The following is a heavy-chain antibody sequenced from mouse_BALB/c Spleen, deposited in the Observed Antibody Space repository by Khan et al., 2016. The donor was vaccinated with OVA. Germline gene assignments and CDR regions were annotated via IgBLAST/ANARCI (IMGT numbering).Heavy chain of an antibody. CDR1: GYTFTSYW. Sequence: QVQLQQSGAELAKPGASVKMSCKASGYTFTSYWMHWVKQRPGQGLEWIGYINPSSGYNEYNQNFKDKATLTADKSSSTAYMQLSSLTYEDSAVYYCARDRIDYWGQGTTLTVSS. V-gene: IGHV1-7*01. J-gene: IGHJ2*01. CDR2: INPSSGYN. CDR3: ARDRIDY.